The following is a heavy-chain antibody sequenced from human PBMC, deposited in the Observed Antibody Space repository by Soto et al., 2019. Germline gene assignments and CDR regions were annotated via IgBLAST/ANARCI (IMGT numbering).Heavy chain of an antibody. CDR1: GYTFTSYA. CDR3: ARGPGGPDGPGDY. V-gene: IGHV1-3*01. J-gene: IGHJ4*02. CDR2: INAGNGNR. D-gene: IGHD2-15*01. Sequence: QVQLVQSGAEVKKPGASVKVSCKVSGYTFTSYAMHWVRQAPGQRREWMGGINAGNGNRKYSQKFQGRVTITRDTSASTAYMELSSLRSEDTAVYYCARGPGGPDGPGDYWGQGTLVTVSS.